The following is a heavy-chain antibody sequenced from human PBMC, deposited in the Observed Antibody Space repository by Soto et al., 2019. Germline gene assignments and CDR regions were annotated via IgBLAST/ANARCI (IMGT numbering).Heavy chain of an antibody. J-gene: IGHJ4*02. CDR1: GGSFSGYY. D-gene: IGHD3-3*01. CDR2: INHSEST. Sequence: QVQLQQWGAGLLKPSETLSLTCAVYGGSFSGYYWSWIRQHPGKGLEWIGEINHSESTKYNPSLKSRVTISVDTSKNQFSLKLSSVTAADTAVYYCARGTALIFGNFDYWGQGTLVTVSS. CDR3: ARGTALIFGNFDY. V-gene: IGHV4-34*01.